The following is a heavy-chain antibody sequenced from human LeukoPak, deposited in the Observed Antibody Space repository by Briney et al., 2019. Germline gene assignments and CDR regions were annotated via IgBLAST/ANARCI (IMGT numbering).Heavy chain of an antibody. Sequence: SQTLSLTCTVSGASISSTDYYWTWIRQPPGKGLEWIGYIYYSGSTYYNPSLKRRVTMSLDTSKNHFSVKLSSVTAADTAVYYCARSISVYSSSYLVWGQGALVTVSS. CDR1: GASISSTDYY. CDR2: IYYSGST. CDR3: ARSISVYSSSYLV. J-gene: IGHJ4*02. D-gene: IGHD6-13*01. V-gene: IGHV4-30-4*08.